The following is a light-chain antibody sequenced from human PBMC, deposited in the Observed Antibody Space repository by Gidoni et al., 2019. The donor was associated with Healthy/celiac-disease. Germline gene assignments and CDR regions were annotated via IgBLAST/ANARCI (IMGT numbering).Light chain of an antibody. CDR2: DNN. CDR1: SYNIGNNY. J-gene: IGLJ2*01. Sequence: SVLTQPPSVSADPGQKVTIACSGSSYNIGNNYVSWYQQLPGTAPKLLIYDNNKRPSGIPDRFSCSKSGTSATLCITGLQTGDEADYYCGTWDSSLSAVVFGGGTKLTVL. CDR3: GTWDSSLSAVV. V-gene: IGLV1-51*01.